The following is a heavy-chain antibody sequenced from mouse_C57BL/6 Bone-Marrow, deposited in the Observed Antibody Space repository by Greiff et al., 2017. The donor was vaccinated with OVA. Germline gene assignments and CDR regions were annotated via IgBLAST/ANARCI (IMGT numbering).Heavy chain of an antibody. Sequence: QVQLQQSGAELVRPGASVTLSCKASGYTFTDYEMHWVKQTPVHGLEWIGAIDPETGGTAYNQKFKGKAILTADKSSSTAYMALRSLTSEDSAVYYCTRGTLTVPAYWGQGTLVTVSA. CDR2: IDPETGGT. CDR3: TRGTLTVPAY. D-gene: IGHD1-1*01. V-gene: IGHV1-15*01. CDR1: GYTFTDYE. J-gene: IGHJ3*01.